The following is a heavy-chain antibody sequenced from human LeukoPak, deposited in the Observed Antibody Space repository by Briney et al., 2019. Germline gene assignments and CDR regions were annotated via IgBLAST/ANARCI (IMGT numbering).Heavy chain of an antibody. D-gene: IGHD5-12*01. V-gene: IGHV1-2*02. CDR1: GYTFTGYY. Sequence: ASVKVSCKASGYTFTGYYMHWVRQAPGQGLEWMGWINPNSGGTNYAQKFQGRVTMTRDTSISTAYMELSRLRSDDTAVYYCARAGGRWLQSGLYYFDYWGQGTLVTVSS. J-gene: IGHJ4*02. CDR3: ARAGGRWLQSGLYYFDY. CDR2: INPNSGGT.